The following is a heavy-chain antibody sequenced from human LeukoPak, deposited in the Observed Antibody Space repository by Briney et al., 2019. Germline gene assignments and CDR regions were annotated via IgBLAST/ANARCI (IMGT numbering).Heavy chain of an antibody. J-gene: IGHJ4*02. V-gene: IGHV3-74*01. Sequence: PGGSLKLSCVASGFTFSSYWMHWVRQAPGQGLVWVSRINSDESIINYADSVKGRFTISRDNAKNTLYLQMNSLRAEDTAVYYCARDGVYGSGTYYVDYWGQGTLVTVSS. CDR3: ARDGVYGSGTYYVDY. CDR2: INSDESII. D-gene: IGHD3-10*01. CDR1: GFTFSSYW.